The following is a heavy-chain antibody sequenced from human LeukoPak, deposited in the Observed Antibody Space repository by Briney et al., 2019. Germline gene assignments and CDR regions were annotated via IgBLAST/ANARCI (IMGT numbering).Heavy chain of an antibody. V-gene: IGHV4-38-2*02. D-gene: IGHD1-26*01. CDR2: IYHSGST. J-gene: IGHJ4*02. CDR1: GYSISSGYY. Sequence: SETLSLTCTVSGYSISSGYYWGWIRQPPGKGLEWIGSIYHSGSTYYNPSLKSRVTISVDTSKNQFSLKLSSVTAADTAVYYCARWPEGWELLIDYWGQGTLVTVSS. CDR3: ARWPEGWELLIDY.